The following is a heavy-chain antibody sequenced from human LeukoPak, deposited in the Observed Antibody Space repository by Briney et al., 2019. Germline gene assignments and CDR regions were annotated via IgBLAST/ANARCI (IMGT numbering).Heavy chain of an antibody. Sequence: GGSLRLSCAASGFTFSSYWMHWVRQAPGKGLVWVSRINSDGSSTSYADSVKGRFTISRDNAKNTLYLQMNSLRAEDTAVYYCARSNYYDSRSWGFDIWGQGTMVTVSS. V-gene: IGHV3-74*01. CDR3: ARSNYYDSRSWGFDI. J-gene: IGHJ3*02. CDR1: GFTFSSYW. CDR2: INSDGSST. D-gene: IGHD3-22*01.